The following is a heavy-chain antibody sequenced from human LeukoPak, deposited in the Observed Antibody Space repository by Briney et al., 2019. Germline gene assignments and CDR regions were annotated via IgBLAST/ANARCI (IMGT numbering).Heavy chain of an antibody. J-gene: IGHJ1*01. CDR3: ARAGTAEYFQH. V-gene: IGHV4-59*01. CDR1: GGSISSYY. D-gene: IGHD6-19*01. CDR2: IYYSGST. Sequence: PLETLSLTCTVSGGSISSYYWSWIRQPPGKGLEWIGYIYYSGSTNYNPSLKSRVTISVDTSKNQFSLKLSSVTAADTAVYYCARAGTAEYFQHWGQGTLVTVSS.